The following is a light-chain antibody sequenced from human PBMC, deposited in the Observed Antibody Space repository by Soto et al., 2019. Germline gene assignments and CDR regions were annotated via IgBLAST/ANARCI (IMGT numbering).Light chain of an antibody. J-gene: IGLJ1*01. V-gene: IGLV2-14*01. CDR2: DVS. Sequence: VLTQPASVSGSPGQSITISCTGTSSDVGGYNYVSWYQQHPGKAPKLMIYDVSNRPSGVSNRFSGSKSGSTASLTISGLQDEDEADYYCSSYTSLSTLVFGTGTKVTV. CDR3: SSYTSLSTLV. CDR1: SSDVGGYNY.